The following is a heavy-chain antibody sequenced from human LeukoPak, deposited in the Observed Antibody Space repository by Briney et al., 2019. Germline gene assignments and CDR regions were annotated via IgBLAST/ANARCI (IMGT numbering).Heavy chain of an antibody. Sequence: EASVKVSCKASGYTFTSYDINWVRQATGQGFEWMGWMNPNSGNTGYAQKFQGRVTMTRNTSISTAYMELSSLRSEDTAVYYCAILPITMVESKHYYYYYGMDVWGQGTTVTVSS. CDR2: MNPNSGNT. CDR1: GYTFTSYD. J-gene: IGHJ6*02. D-gene: IGHD3-10*01. CDR3: AILPITMVESKHYYYYYGMDV. V-gene: IGHV1-8*01.